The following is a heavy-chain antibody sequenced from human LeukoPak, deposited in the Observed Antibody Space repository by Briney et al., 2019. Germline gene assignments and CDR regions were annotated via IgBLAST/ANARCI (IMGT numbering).Heavy chain of an antibody. CDR3: FADIVVVVAATNWFDP. J-gene: IGHJ5*02. Sequence: GGSLRLSCAASGFTFIYYTIHWVRQAPGKGLEWVALISFDGTNKYYADSVKGRFTISRDNSKNTLYLQMNSLRAEDTAVYYCFADIVVVVAATNWFDPWGQGTLVTVSS. CDR1: GFTFIYYT. D-gene: IGHD2-15*01. V-gene: IGHV3-30*04. CDR2: ISFDGTNK.